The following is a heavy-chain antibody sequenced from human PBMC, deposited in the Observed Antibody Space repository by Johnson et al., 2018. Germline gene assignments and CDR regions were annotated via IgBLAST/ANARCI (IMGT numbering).Heavy chain of an antibody. J-gene: IGHJ3*02. V-gene: IGHV5-51*01. D-gene: IGHD5-12*01. CDR3: ARHKYSDPTDAFDI. CDR1: GYSFSNYW. Sequence: VQLVESGAEVKKPGESXKISCKGSGYSFSNYWIGWVRQMPGPGLEWRGIIYPGDSDTRYRPSFRGQLIISADKSIKTAYLQWSILKASDATIYYWARHKYSDPTDAFDIWGQGTMVAVSS. CDR2: IYPGDSDT.